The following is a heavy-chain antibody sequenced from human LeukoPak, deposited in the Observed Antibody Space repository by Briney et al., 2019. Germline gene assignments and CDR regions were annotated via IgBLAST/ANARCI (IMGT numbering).Heavy chain of an antibody. CDR1: SGSISSYF. CDR2: IYTSGST. CDR3: ARGKSVTAIDY. J-gene: IGHJ4*02. D-gene: IGHD2-21*02. Sequence: SETLSLTCTVSSGSISSYFWSWIRQPAGKGLEWLGRIYTSGSTNYNPSLKSRVTISIDKSKNQFSLKLSSVTAADTAVYYCARGKSVTAIDYWGQGTLVTVSS. V-gene: IGHV4-4*07.